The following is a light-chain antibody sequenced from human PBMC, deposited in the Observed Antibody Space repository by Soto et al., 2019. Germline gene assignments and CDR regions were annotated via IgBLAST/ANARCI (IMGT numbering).Light chain of an antibody. J-gene: IGLJ1*01. V-gene: IGLV3-21*04. CDR1: NSGSKS. Sequence: SYELTQPPSVSVAPGKTARITCGGNNSGSKSVHWYQQKPRQAPVLVIYYDSDRPSGIPERFSGSNSGNTATLTISRVEAGDEADYYCQVWDSSSDPPDVFGTGTKLTVL. CDR3: QVWDSSSDPPDV. CDR2: YDS.